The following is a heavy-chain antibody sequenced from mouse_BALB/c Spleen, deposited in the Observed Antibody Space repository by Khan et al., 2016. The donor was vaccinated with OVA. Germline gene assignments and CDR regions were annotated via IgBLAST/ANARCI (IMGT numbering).Heavy chain of an antibody. CDR3: TRHGYVAWFTY. CDR2: IDPFSGGT. J-gene: IGHJ3*01. CDR1: GYSFTTYY. V-gene: IGHV1S135*01. Sequence: VQLKQSGPELMKPGASVKISCKASGYSFTTYYIHWMMQSHGKSLEWIGYIDPFSGGTTYNQKFKGKATLTVDRSSSTAYIHLSNRTSEDSAVYYCTRHGYVAWFTYWGQGTLVTVSS. D-gene: IGHD2-2*01.